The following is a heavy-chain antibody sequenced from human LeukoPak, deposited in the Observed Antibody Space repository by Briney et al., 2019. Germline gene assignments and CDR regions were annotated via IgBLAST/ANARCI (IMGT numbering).Heavy chain of an antibody. D-gene: IGHD5-24*01. Sequence: GGSLRLSCAASGITFSRFWMSWVRQAPGKGLQWVANINQDGSEKHYVDSVRGRFTISRDNAENSLYLQMNSLRAEDTAVYYCARDWVYKIDYWGRGTLVTVSS. CDR2: INQDGSEK. J-gene: IGHJ4*02. CDR1: GITFSRFW. V-gene: IGHV3-7*03. CDR3: ARDWVYKIDY.